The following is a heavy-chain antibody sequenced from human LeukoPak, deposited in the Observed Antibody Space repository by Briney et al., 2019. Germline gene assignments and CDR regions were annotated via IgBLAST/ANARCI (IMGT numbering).Heavy chain of an antibody. CDR3: ANGGTVAGADDAFDI. J-gene: IGHJ3*02. Sequence: GGSLRLSCAASGFTFDDYAMHWVRQAPGKGLEWVSGISWNSGSISYADSVKGRFTISRDNAKNSLYLQMNSLRAEDTALYYCANGGTVAGADDAFDIWGQGTMVTVSS. V-gene: IGHV3-9*01. CDR1: GFTFDDYA. D-gene: IGHD6-19*01. CDR2: ISWNSGSI.